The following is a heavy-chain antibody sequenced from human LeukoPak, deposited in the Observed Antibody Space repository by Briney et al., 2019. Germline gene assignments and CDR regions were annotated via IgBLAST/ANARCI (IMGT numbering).Heavy chain of an antibody. J-gene: IGHJ4*02. CDR3: ARGGEPTVVTPGGYKGFSGD. V-gene: IGHV1-2*02. CDR1: GYTFTGYY. CDR2: INPNSGGT. D-gene: IGHD4-23*01. Sequence: ASVKVSCKASGYTFTGYYMHWVRQAPGHGLEWMGWINPNSGGTNYAQKFQGRVTMTRDTSISTAYMELSRLRSDDTAVYYCARGGEPTVVTPGGYKGFSGDWGQGTLVTVSS.